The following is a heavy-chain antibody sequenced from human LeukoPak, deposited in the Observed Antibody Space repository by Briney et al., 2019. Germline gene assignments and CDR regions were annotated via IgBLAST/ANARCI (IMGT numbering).Heavy chain of an antibody. CDR1: GFTFSSYS. J-gene: IGHJ3*02. V-gene: IGHV3-21*01. CDR2: ISSSSSYI. CDR3: AIRYYDYVWGSLADAFDI. Sequence: GGSLRLSCAASGFTFSSYSMNWVRQAPGKGLEWVSSISSSSSYIYYADSVKGRFTISRDNAKNSLYLQMNSLRAEDTAVYYCAIRYYDYVWGSLADAFDIWGQGTMVTVSS. D-gene: IGHD3-16*01.